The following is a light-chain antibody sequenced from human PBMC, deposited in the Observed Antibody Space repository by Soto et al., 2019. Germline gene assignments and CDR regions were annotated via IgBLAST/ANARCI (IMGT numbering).Light chain of an antibody. CDR3: CSYAGSNNYV. CDR1: SSDVGGYKY. Sequence: QSALTQPPSASGSPGQSVTISCTGTSSDVGGYKYVSWFQQHPGKVPKLMICEVSKRPSGVPDRFSGSRSGNTASLTVSGLQAEDEADYYCCSYAGSNNYVFGTGTKVTVL. V-gene: IGLV2-8*01. J-gene: IGLJ1*01. CDR2: EVS.